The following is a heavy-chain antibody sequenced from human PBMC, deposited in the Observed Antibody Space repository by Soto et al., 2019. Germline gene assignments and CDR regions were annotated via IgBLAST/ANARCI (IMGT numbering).Heavy chain of an antibody. CDR2: IGVSSDA. CDR3: AKNYFFDS. CDR1: GFTFSSYA. Sequence: EVQLLESGGGLVQPGESLRLYCAASGFTFSSYAMSWARQAPGKGLEWVSSIGVSSDAYYADSVKGRFTISRDNSRNTLYLKMNSLRAEDTALYYCAKNYFFDSWGQGTLVTVSS. V-gene: IGHV3-23*01. J-gene: IGHJ4*02.